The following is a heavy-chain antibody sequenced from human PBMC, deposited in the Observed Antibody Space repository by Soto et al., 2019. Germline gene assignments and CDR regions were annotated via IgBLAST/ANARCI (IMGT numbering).Heavy chain of an antibody. D-gene: IGHD3-10*01. CDR3: ATRRKRFSDFYYYGMDV. J-gene: IGHJ6*02. Sequence: QVHLVQSGAEMRKPGSSVRVSCKASGGPFTNYGLNWVRQAPGQGLEWMGGGIPIFGSATYAQKFQDRVTFTADEYTTTAYLELSGLRLDDTAIYYCATRRKRFSDFYYYGMDVWGQGTTVTVSS. CDR1: GGPFTNYG. CDR2: GIPIFGSA. V-gene: IGHV1-69*12.